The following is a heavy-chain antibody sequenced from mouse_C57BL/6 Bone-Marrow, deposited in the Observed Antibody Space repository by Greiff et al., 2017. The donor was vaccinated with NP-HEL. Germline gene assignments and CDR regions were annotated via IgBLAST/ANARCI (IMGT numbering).Heavy chain of an antibody. CDR1: GYTFTSYW. V-gene: IGHV1-59*01. CDR3: ARLRVYFDY. CDR2: IDPSDSYT. J-gene: IGHJ2*01. Sequence: QVQLQQPGAELVRPGTSVKLSCKASGYTFTSYWMHWVKQRPGQGLEWIGVIDPSDSYTNYNQKFKGKATLTVDTSSSTAYMQLSSLTSEDSAVYYCARLRVYFDYWGQGTTLTVSS.